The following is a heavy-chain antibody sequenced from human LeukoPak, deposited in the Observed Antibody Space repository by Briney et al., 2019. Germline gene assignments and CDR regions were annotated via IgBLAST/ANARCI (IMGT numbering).Heavy chain of an antibody. Sequence: GGSLRLSCAASGFTFSSNEMNWVRQAPGKGLEWVSYISSSGSTIWYADSVKGRFTISRDNAKNSLYLQMNNLRAEDTAVYYCVRLNWFDPWGQGTLVTVSS. CDR1: GFTFSSNE. V-gene: IGHV3-48*03. CDR2: ISSSGSTI. J-gene: IGHJ5*02. CDR3: VRLNWFDP.